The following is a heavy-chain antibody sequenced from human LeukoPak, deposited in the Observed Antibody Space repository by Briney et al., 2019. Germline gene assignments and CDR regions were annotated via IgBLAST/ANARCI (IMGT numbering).Heavy chain of an antibody. CDR3: ARDLRVSARPGFDY. Sequence: ASVKVSCKASGYTYTGYYMHRVRQAPGQGLEWMGWINPNSGGTNYAQKFQGRVTMTRDTSISTAYMELSRLRSDDTAVYYCARDLRVSARPGFDYWGQGTLVTVSS. CDR1: GYTYTGYY. J-gene: IGHJ4*02. CDR2: INPNSGGT. D-gene: IGHD6-6*01. V-gene: IGHV1-2*02.